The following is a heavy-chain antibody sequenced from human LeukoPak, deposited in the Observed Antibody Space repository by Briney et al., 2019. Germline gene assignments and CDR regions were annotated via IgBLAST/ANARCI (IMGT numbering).Heavy chain of an antibody. CDR2: IESDGST. Sequence: DPGGSLRLSCAASGFTFSSYWMHWVRQTPGKGLVWVSRIESDGSTIYADSVRGRFTISRDNAKNMVYLQMNSLRAEDTAVYYCAKDDGPRIAAAGYFDYWGQGTLVTVSS. CDR3: AKDDGPRIAAAGYFDY. D-gene: IGHD6-13*01. CDR1: GFTFSSYW. J-gene: IGHJ4*02. V-gene: IGHV3-74*01.